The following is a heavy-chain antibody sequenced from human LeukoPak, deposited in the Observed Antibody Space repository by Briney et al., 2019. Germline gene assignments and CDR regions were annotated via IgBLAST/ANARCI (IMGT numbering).Heavy chain of an antibody. J-gene: IGHJ3*02. CDR3: AGTWSLYDAFHI. D-gene: IGHD6-13*01. CDR1: EFTFSSYW. CDR2: INQDGSKK. V-gene: IGHV3-7*01. Sequence: SGGSLRLSCAASEFTFSSYWMSWVRQAPGKGLEWVANINQDGSKKYSVDSVKGRFTISRDNAKNSLYLQMNSLRAEDPAVYYCAGTWSLYDAFHIWGQGTMVTVSS.